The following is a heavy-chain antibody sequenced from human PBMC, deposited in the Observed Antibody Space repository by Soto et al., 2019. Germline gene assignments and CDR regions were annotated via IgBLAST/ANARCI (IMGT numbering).Heavy chain of an antibody. D-gene: IGHD2-21*01. V-gene: IGHV1-3*01. Sequence: ASVKVSCKASGNTFTSYAMHWVRQAPGQRLEWMGWINAGNGNTKYSQKFQGRVTITRDTSASTAYMELSSLRSEDTAVYYCAREGSFPYGMDVWGQGTTVTVSS. J-gene: IGHJ6*02. CDR3: AREGSFPYGMDV. CDR2: INAGNGNT. CDR1: GNTFTSYA.